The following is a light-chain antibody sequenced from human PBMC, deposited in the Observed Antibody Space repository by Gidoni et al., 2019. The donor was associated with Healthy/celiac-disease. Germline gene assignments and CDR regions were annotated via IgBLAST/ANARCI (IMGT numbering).Light chain of an antibody. CDR2: DAS. V-gene: IGKV3-11*01. Sequence: EIVLTQSPATLSLSPGERATLSCRASQSVSSYLAWYQQKPGQAPRLLIYDASNRATGIPARFSGSGSGTDFTLTISRLDPEDFAVYYCQQRSNWRTFGGGTKVEIK. CDR1: QSVSSY. CDR3: QQRSNWRT. J-gene: IGKJ4*01.